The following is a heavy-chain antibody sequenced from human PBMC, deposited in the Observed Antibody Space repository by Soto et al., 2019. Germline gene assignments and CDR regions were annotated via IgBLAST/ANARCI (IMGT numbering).Heavy chain of an antibody. CDR3: VKVRGTYTSGPFDS. D-gene: IGHD6-19*01. Sequence: TGGSLRLSCVASGFILSRFGMHWFRQAPGKGLEWVAVISYDGSEEYHADSVKGRFTISRDNSKNTLYLQMNSLRGDDTAVYYCVKVRGTYTSGPFDSWGQGTLVTVSS. CDR1: GFILSRFG. J-gene: IGHJ5*01. V-gene: IGHV3-30*18. CDR2: ISYDGSEE.